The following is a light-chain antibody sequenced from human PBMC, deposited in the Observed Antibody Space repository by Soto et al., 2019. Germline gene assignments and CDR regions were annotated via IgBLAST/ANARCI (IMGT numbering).Light chain of an antibody. CDR1: SSHVGAYNY. CDR2: EVT. J-gene: IGLJ3*02. V-gene: IGLV2-8*01. CDR3: SSFASSNTWV. Sequence: QSALTQPPSASGSPGQSVTISCTGTSSHVGAYNYFSWYQQHAGKAPKLVIYEVTKRPSGVPDRFSGSKSANTASLTVSGLQAEDEADYYCSSFASSNTWVFGGGTKLTVL.